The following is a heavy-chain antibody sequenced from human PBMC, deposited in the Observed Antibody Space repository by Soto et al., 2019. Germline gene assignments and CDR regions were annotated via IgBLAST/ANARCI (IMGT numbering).Heavy chain of an antibody. CDR2: FDPEDGET. J-gene: IGHJ6*02. D-gene: IGHD6-13*01. CDR3: ASPRGIAAAGRYYYYYGMDV. V-gene: IGHV1-24*01. CDR1: GYTLTELS. Sequence: GASVKVSCKVSGYTLTELSMHWVRQAPGKGLEWMGGFDPEDGETIYAQKFQGRVTMTEDTSTDTAYMELRSLRSDDTAVYYCASPRGIAAAGRYYYYYGMDVWGQGTTVTVSS.